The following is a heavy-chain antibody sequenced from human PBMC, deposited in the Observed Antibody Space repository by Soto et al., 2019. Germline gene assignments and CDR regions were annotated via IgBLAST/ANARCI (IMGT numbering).Heavy chain of an antibody. D-gene: IGHD1-20*01. CDR3: ARADGSITKNFDY. J-gene: IGHJ4*02. V-gene: IGHV3-30-3*01. CDR1: GFTFSGYA. CDR2: ISYDGTNK. Sequence: QVQLVESGGGVVQPGRSLRLSCAASGFTFSGYAMHWVRQAPGKGLEWVAVISYDGTNKYYADSVKGRFTISRDNSKNTLYLQMNSLRAEDTAVYYCARADGSITKNFDYWGQGTLVTVSS.